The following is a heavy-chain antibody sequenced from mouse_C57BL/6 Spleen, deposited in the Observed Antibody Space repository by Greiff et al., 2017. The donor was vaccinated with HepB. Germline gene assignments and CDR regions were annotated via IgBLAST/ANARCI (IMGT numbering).Heavy chain of an antibody. D-gene: IGHD1-1*01. CDR1: GYSITSGYY. V-gene: IGHV3-6*01. J-gene: IGHJ2*01. CDR2: ISYDGSN. CDR3: ARESTTVVYFDY. Sequence: EVKLQESGPGLVKPSQSLSLTCSVTGYSITSGYYWNWIRQFPGNKLEWMGYISYDGSNNYNPSLKNRISITRDTSKNQFFLKLNSVTTEDTATYYCARESTTVVYFDYWGQGTTLTVSS.